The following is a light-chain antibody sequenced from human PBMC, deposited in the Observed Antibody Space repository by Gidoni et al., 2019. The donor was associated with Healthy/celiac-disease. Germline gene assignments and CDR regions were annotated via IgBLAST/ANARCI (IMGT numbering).Light chain of an antibody. Sequence: SSFSASTVDRVTITCRASQGISSYLAWYQQKPGKAPKLLIYAASTLQSGVPSRFSGSGSGTDFTLTISCLQSEDFATYYCQQYYSYPPWTFGQXTKVEIK. CDR2: AAS. J-gene: IGKJ1*01. V-gene: IGKV1-8*01. CDR3: QQYYSYPPWT. CDR1: QGISSY.